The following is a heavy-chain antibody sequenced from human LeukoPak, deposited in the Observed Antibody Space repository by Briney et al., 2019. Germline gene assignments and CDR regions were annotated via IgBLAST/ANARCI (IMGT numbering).Heavy chain of an antibody. D-gene: IGHD6-13*01. CDR1: GFTFSSYG. CDR2: ISGSGGST. Sequence: GGSLRLSCAASGFTFSSYGMSWVRQAPGKGLEWVSAISGSGGSTYYADSVKGRFTISRDNAKNSLYLQMNSLRAEDTALYYCAKDLSSSFLLLFDYWGQGTLVTVSS. J-gene: IGHJ4*02. CDR3: AKDLSSSFLLLFDY. V-gene: IGHV3-23*01.